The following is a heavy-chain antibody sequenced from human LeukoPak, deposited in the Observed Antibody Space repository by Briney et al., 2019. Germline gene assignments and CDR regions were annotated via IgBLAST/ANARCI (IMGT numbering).Heavy chain of an antibody. V-gene: IGHV1-8*02. D-gene: IGHD6-13*01. CDR1: GYTFTGYY. Sequence: ASVKVSCKASGYTFTGYYMHWVRQATGQGLEWMGWMNPNSGNTGYAQKFQGRVSMTSNTSISTAYMELSSLRSEDTAVYYCTRGLRREQQLLRAFDDWGQGTLVTVSS. CDR2: MNPNSGNT. CDR3: TRGLRREQQLLRAFDD. J-gene: IGHJ4*02.